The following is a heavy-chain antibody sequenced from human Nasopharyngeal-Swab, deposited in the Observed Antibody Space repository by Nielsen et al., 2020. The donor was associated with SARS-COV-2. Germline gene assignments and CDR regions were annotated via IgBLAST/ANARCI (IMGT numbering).Heavy chain of an antibody. J-gene: IGHJ4*02. V-gene: IGHV4-34*01. CDR2: INHSGST. CDR1: GGSFSGYY. Sequence: SETLSLTCAVYGGSFSGYYWSWIRQPPGKGLEWIGEINHSGSTNYNPSLKSRVTLSVDTSKNQFSLKLSSVTAADTAVYFCARGDGRTVWRSYSFDSWGQGTLVTVSS. CDR3: ARGDGRTVWRSYSFDS. D-gene: IGHD1-26*01.